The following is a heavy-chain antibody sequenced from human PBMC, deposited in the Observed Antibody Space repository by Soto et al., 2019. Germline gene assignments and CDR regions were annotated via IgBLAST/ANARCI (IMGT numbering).Heavy chain of an antibody. CDR2: ISGSGGST. Sequence: PGGSLRLSCAASGFTFSSYAMSLVRQAPGKGLEWVSAISGSGGSTYYADSVKGRFTISRDNSKNTLYLQMNSLRAEDTAVYYCAKDSDYYDSSGYYHEYYFDYWGEGTLVTVSS. D-gene: IGHD3-22*01. CDR3: AKDSDYYDSSGYYHEYYFDY. V-gene: IGHV3-23*01. CDR1: GFTFSSYA. J-gene: IGHJ4*02.